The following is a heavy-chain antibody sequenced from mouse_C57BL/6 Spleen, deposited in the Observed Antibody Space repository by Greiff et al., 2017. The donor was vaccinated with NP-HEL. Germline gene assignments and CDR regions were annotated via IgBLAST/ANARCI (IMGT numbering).Heavy chain of an antibody. J-gene: IGHJ4*01. Sequence: VQLQQPGAELVKPGASVKLSCKASGYTFTSYWMQWVKQRPGQGLEWIGEIDPSDSYTNYNQKFKGKATLTVDTSSSTAYMQLSSLTSEDSAVYYCARLVGNYYAMDYWGQGTSVTVSS. CDR1: GYTFTSYW. CDR3: ARLVGNYYAMDY. D-gene: IGHD1-1*02. V-gene: IGHV1-50*01. CDR2: IDPSDSYT.